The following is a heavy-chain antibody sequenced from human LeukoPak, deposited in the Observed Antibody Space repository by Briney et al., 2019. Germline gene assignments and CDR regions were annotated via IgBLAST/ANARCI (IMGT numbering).Heavy chain of an antibody. Sequence: ASVNVSCTVSGYTFTGYYMHRVRQSAGPGVKSLGGISPATGGTHYAQKFQGRVTMTRDTSINTAYMELNSLRSDDTAVYYCARDYCRGGTCDLKNWFDPWGQGTLVTVSS. J-gene: IGHJ5*02. CDR1: GYTFTGYY. CDR2: ISPATGGT. V-gene: IGHV1-2*02. D-gene: IGHD2-15*01. CDR3: ARDYCRGGTCDLKNWFDP.